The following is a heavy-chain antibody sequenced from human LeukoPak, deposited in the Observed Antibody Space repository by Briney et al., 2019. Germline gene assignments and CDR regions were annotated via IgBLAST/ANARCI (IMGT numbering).Heavy chain of an antibody. V-gene: IGHV3-74*01. CDR3: ARGGYSYGPYYFDY. CDR2: INTDGSTT. Sequence: PGGSLRLSCAASGLTFSSYWMHWVRQAPGKGLVWVSRINTDGSTTNYADSVKGRFTISRDNAKDTLYLQMNSLRAEDTAVYYCARGGYSYGPYYFDYWGQGTLVTISS. CDR1: GLTFSSYW. D-gene: IGHD5-18*01. J-gene: IGHJ4*02.